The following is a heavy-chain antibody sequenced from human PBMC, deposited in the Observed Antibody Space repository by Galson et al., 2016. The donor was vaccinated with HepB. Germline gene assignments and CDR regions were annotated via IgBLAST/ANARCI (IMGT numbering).Heavy chain of an antibody. V-gene: IGHV3-30-3*01. CDR3: ARGYSSRRSGWFDP. CDR2: ISYDASNK. D-gene: IGHD6-13*01. Sequence: SLRLSCAASGFTFSSYAMHWVRQAPGKGLEWVAVISYDASNKYYADSVRGRFTISRDNSKNTLYLQMNSLRAEDTAVYYCARGYSSRRSGWFDPWGQGTLVTVAS. J-gene: IGHJ5*02. CDR1: GFTFSSYA.